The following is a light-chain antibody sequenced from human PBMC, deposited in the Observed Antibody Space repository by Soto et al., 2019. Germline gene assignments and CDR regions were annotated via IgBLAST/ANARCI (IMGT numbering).Light chain of an antibody. CDR2: EGS. CDR3: CSYAGGSTYV. J-gene: IGLJ1*01. CDR1: SSDVGSYNL. Sequence: QSALTQPASVSGSPGQSITISCTGTSSDVGSYNLFSWYQQHPGKAPKLIIYEGSKRPSGVSNRFSGSKSGNTASLTISGLQAEDESDYYRCSYAGGSTYVFETGTKLTVL. V-gene: IGLV2-23*01.